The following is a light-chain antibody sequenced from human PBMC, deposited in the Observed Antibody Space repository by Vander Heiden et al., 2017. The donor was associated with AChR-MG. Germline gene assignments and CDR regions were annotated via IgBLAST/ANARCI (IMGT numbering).Light chain of an antibody. Sequence: DIPLTPSPSFLSASVGDRVIITCRPSQGINNFLAWYQQRPGRVPKLLIYAASIVQSGVPSRFTASGSGTEFTLTITSLQTEDIATYFCQQRDSYRVTFGAGTKVEIK. V-gene: IGKV1-9*01. CDR2: AAS. CDR3: QQRDSYRVT. J-gene: IGKJ4*01. CDR1: QGINNF.